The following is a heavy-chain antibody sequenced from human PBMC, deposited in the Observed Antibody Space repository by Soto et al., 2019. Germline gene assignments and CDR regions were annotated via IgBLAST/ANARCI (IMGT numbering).Heavy chain of an antibody. Sequence: VQLVQSGAEVKKPGASVQVSCKASGYTFTRYRINWVRQPPGQGLEWVGWISNYNGDTKDAQKFQGRVTLTTDTSTTTTYMDLRSLTSDDTAVYFCERGDSTGSPTGWFDPWGQGTLVTVSS. D-gene: IGHD6-19*01. CDR1: GYTFTRYR. V-gene: IGHV1-18*04. CDR3: ERGDSTGSPTGWFDP. CDR2: ISNYNGDT. J-gene: IGHJ5*02.